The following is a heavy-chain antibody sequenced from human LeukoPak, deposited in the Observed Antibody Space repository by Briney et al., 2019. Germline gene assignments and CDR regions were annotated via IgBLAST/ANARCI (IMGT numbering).Heavy chain of an antibody. J-gene: IGHJ4*02. CDR2: ISGSGDNT. CDR1: GFTFSSYA. CDR3: AKGSYYDSSGSFYFDY. V-gene: IGHV3-23*01. Sequence: QAGGSLRLSCAASGFTFSSYAMSWVRQAPGKGLEWVSGISGSGDNTYYADSVKGRFTISRDNSKNTLYMQVNSLGTEDTAAYYCAKGSYYDSSGSFYFDYWGQGTLVTVSS. D-gene: IGHD3-22*01.